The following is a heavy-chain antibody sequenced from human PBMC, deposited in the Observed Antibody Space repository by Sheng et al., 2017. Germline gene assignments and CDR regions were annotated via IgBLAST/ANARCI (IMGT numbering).Heavy chain of an antibody. J-gene: IGHJ3*02. CDR3: ARVLGIVGATFDAFDI. CDR1: GGSISSGGYS. V-gene: IGHV4-30-2*01. CDR2: IYHSGST. D-gene: IGHD1-26*01. Sequence: QLQLQESGSGLVKPSQTLSLTCAVSGGSISSGGYSWSWIRQPPGKGLEWIGYIYHSGSTYYNPSLKSRVTISVDRSKNQFSLKLSSVTAADTAVYYCARVLGIVGATFDAFDIWGRGTTVTVS.